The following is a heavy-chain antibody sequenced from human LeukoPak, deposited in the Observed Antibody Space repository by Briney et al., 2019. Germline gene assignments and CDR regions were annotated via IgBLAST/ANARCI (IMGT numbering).Heavy chain of an antibody. D-gene: IGHD4-17*01. Sequence: GGSLRLSCAASGFTFRSCSMNWVRQAPGKGLEWVSLISGDGGSTYYADSVKGRFTISRDNSKNSLYLQMNSLRTEDTALYYCAKDIQSVAVTTGDYWGQGTLVTVSS. CDR3: AKDIQSVAVTTGDY. CDR1: GFTFRSCS. J-gene: IGHJ4*02. V-gene: IGHV3-43*02. CDR2: ISGDGGST.